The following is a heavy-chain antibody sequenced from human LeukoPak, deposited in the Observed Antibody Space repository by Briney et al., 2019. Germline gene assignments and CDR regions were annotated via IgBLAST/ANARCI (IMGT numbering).Heavy chain of an antibody. J-gene: IGHJ3*02. CDR2: ISSSGSTI. Sequence: GGSLRLSCAASRFTFSSYEMNWVRQAPGKGLEWVSYISSSGSTIYYADSVKGRFTISRDNAKNSLYLQMNSLRAEDRAVYYCAATNWGYAFDIRGQGTMVTVSS. CDR3: AATNWGYAFDI. CDR1: RFTFSSYE. D-gene: IGHD7-27*01. V-gene: IGHV3-48*03.